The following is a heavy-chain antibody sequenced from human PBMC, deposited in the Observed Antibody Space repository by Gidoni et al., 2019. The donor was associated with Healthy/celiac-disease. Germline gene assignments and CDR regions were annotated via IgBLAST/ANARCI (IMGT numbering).Heavy chain of an antibody. Sequence: EVQLVESGGGLVQPGGSLRLSCAASGFTVSSNYMSWVRQAPGKGLEWVSVIYSGGSTYYADSVKGRFTISRHNSKNTLYLQMNSLRAEDTAVYYCARDNRVRGVIIDYYYYGMDVWGQGTTVTVSS. V-gene: IGHV3-53*04. J-gene: IGHJ6*02. D-gene: IGHD3-10*01. CDR3: ARDNRVRGVIIDYYYYGMDV. CDR2: IYSGGST. CDR1: GFTVSSNY.